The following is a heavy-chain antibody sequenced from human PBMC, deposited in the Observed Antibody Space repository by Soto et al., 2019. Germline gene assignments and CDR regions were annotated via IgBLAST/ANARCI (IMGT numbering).Heavy chain of an antibody. Sequence: ASVKVSCKASGYTFTSYGISWVRQAPGQGLEWMGWISAYNGNTNYAQKLQGRVTMTTDTSTSTAYMVLSSVTAADTAVYYCATGRDWFDPWGQGTLVTVSS. D-gene: IGHD1-26*01. V-gene: IGHV1-18*04. J-gene: IGHJ5*02. CDR2: ISAYNGNT. CDR3: ATGRDWFDP. CDR1: GYTFTSYG.